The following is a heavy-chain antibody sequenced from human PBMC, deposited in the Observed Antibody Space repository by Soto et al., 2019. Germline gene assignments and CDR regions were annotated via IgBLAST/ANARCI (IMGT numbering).Heavy chain of an antibody. CDR3: AKDREDTTMTFDN. V-gene: IGHV3-30*18. D-gene: IGHD5-18*01. Sequence: QVDLVESGGCVVQPGRPLRLSCAASGFSFSSHGMHWVRQGPGKGLEWLAVITHDGVTTYYADSVKGRFRVSRDNAKNTLYLQMNSLGAEDTAQYYCAKDREDTTMTFDNWGQVTLVTVSS. J-gene: IGHJ4*02. CDR2: ITHDGVTT. CDR1: GFSFSSHG.